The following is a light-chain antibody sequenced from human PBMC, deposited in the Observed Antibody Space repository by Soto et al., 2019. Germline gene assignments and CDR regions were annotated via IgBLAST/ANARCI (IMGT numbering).Light chain of an antibody. J-gene: IGKJ2*03. Sequence: EIVMTQSPATLSVSPGERATLSCRASQSVRNNLAWYQQKPGQAPRLRIYGASTSATGIPARFSGSGSETEFTLTISSLQSEDFAVYYCQHVNDWPYGFGQGTKLDVK. V-gene: IGKV3-15*01. CDR3: QHVNDWPYG. CDR1: QSVRNN. CDR2: GAS.